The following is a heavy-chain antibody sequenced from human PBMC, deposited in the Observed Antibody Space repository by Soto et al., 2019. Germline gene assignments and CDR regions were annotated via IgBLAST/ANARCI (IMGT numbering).Heavy chain of an antibody. J-gene: IGHJ3*02. CDR2: ISAYNGNT. V-gene: IGHV1-18*03. Sequence: GASVKVSCKASGYTFTSYGISWVRQAPGQGLERMGWISAYNGNTNYAQKLQGRVTMTTDTSTSTAYMELRSLSSADFAFFYCASDPLYPVSVFDIWAQGTLVPVSS. D-gene: IGHD3-10*01. CDR3: ASDPLYPVSVFDI. CDR1: GYTFTSYG.